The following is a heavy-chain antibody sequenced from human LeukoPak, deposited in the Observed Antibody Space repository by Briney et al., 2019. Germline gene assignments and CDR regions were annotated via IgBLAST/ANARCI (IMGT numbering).Heavy chain of an antibody. Sequence: ASXKVTCKASRGTFISYAISWVRQAPGQGREWMGGIIPIFGTANYAQKFKGRFTITTDESTSTAYMELSSLRSEDTAVYYCARELDCSSTSCQGAEYFQHWGQGTLVTVSS. CDR1: RGTFISYA. J-gene: IGHJ1*01. D-gene: IGHD2-2*01. CDR2: IIPIFGTA. CDR3: ARELDCSSTSCQGAEYFQH. V-gene: IGHV1-69*05.